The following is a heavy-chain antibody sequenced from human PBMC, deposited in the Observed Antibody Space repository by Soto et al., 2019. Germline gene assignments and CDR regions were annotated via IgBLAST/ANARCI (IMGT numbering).Heavy chain of an antibody. D-gene: IGHD3-10*01. CDR2: IYYSGST. CDR1: GGSISSGDYY. J-gene: IGHJ4*02. CDR3: ARAITMVRGVIFDY. Sequence: ASETLSLTCTVSGGSISSGDYYWSWIRQPPGKGLEWIGYIYYSGSTDYNPSLKSRVTISVDTSKNQFSLKLSSVTAADTAVYYCARAITMVRGVIFDYWGQGTLVTVSS. V-gene: IGHV4-30-4*01.